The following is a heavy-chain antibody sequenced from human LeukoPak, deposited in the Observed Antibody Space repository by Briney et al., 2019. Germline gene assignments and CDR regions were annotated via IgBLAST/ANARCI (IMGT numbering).Heavy chain of an antibody. J-gene: IGHJ4*02. CDR2: IYGGDST. D-gene: IGHD1-26*01. Sequence: GGSLRLSYAASGFTVSGNYMSWVRQAPGKGLEWVSVIYGGDSTQYADSVKDRFTISRDNSRNTLYLQMNSLRAEDTAVYYCAKDPENFLVGATELIFDYWGQGTLVTVSS. CDR1: GFTVSGNY. CDR3: AKDPENFLVGATELIFDY. V-gene: IGHV3-66*01.